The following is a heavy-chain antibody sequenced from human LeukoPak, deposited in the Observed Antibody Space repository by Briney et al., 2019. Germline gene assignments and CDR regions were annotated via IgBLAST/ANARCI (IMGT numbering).Heavy chain of an antibody. D-gene: IGHD3-22*01. CDR2: ISSSGSTI. J-gene: IGHJ3*02. V-gene: IGHV3-11*01. CDR3: ARDRYDSSGTDAFDI. CDR1: GFTFSDYY. Sequence: KSGGSLRLSCAASGFTFSDYYMSWIRQAPGKGLEWVSYISSSGSTIYYADSVKGRFTISRDNAKNSLYLQMNSLRAEDTAVYYCARDRYDSSGTDAFDIWGQGTMVTVSS.